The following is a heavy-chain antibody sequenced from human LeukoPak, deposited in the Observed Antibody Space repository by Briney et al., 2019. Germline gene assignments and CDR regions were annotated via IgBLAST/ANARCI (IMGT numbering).Heavy chain of an antibody. J-gene: IGHJ3*02. CDR2: ISAYNGNT. Sequence: ASVKVSCRSSGYTFITYGISWVRQAPGQGLEWMEWISAYNGNTNYAQKLQGRVTMTTGTSTNTAYMELRSLRSDDTAVYYCARDWSNYDILTGRDAFDIWGQGTMVTVSS. D-gene: IGHD3-9*01. V-gene: IGHV1-18*01. CDR3: ARDWSNYDILTGRDAFDI. CDR1: GYTFITYG.